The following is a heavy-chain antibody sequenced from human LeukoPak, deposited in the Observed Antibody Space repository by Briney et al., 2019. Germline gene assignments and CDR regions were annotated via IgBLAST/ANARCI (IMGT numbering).Heavy chain of an antibody. Sequence: SVKVFCKASGYTFTSYYMHWVRQAPGQGLEWMGGIIPIFGTANYAQKFQGRVTITADESTSTAYMELSSLRSEDTAVYYCAATMKIHGDFWSGYPNFDYWGQGTLVTVSS. CDR1: GYTFTSYY. CDR3: AATMKIHGDFWSGYPNFDY. D-gene: IGHD3-3*01. CDR2: IIPIFGTA. V-gene: IGHV1-69*13. J-gene: IGHJ4*02.